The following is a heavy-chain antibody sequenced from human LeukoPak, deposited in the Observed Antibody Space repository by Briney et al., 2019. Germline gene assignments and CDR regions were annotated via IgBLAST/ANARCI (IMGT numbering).Heavy chain of an antibody. J-gene: IGHJ6*03. CDR3: ARVEEGYGSGRRENYYYYYMDV. CDR2: INHSGST. V-gene: IGHV4-34*01. D-gene: IGHD3-10*01. CDR1: GGSFSAYY. Sequence: SETLSLTCAVYGGSFSAYYWSWIRQPPGRGLEWIGEINHSGSTNYNPSLKSRVTISVDTSKNQFSLKLNSVTAADTAVYYCARVEEGYGSGRRENYYYYYMDVWGKGTTVTISS.